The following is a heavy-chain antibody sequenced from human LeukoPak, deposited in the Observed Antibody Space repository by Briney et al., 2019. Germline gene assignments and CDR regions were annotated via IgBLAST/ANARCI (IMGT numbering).Heavy chain of an antibody. CDR2: ISAYNGNT. CDR1: GYTFTSYG. Sequence: ASVKVSCKASGYTFTSYGISWVRQAPGQGLEWMGWISAYNGNTNYAQKLQGRVTMTTDTSTSTAYMELRSLRSDDTAVYYCAREKNCYDSSGYHRDAFDIWGQGTMVTVSS. V-gene: IGHV1-18*01. D-gene: IGHD3-22*01. J-gene: IGHJ3*02. CDR3: AREKNCYDSSGYHRDAFDI.